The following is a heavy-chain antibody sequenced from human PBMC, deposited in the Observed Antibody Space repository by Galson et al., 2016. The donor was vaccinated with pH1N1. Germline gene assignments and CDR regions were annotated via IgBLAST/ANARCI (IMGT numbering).Heavy chain of an antibody. Sequence: TLSLTCTVSGGSISSSSYYWSWFRQPAGKGLEWIGYIYTSGSTSYNPSLKSRVTMSVDTSKNQFSLKLTSLTAAATAVYYCARGLAVAGTFYFDSWGQGTLVTVSS. J-gene: IGHJ4*02. V-gene: IGHV4-61*09. D-gene: IGHD6-19*01. CDR1: GGSISSSSYY. CDR3: ARGLAVAGTFYFDS. CDR2: IYTSGST.